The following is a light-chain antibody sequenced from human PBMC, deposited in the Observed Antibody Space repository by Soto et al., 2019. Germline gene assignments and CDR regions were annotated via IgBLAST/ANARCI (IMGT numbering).Light chain of an antibody. Sequence: EIVLTQSPGTLSLFPGERATLSCRASQSLITRHLAWYQQKPGQAPRLLIYGASSRATGIPDRFSGSGSGTDFTLNIRRLEPEDFAVYSCQQYGTSPTFGQGTRLEIK. CDR1: QSLITRH. CDR3: QQYGTSPT. J-gene: IGKJ5*01. V-gene: IGKV3-20*01. CDR2: GAS.